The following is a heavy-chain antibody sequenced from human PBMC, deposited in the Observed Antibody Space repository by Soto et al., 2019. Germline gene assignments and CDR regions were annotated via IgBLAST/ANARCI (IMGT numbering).Heavy chain of an antibody. CDR2: FDPEDGET. D-gene: IGHD1-1*01. V-gene: IGHV1-24*01. CDR3: ASPLPVEPGNYYFYGVDV. Sequence: ASVKVSCKVSGYTLTELSIHWVRQAPGKGLEWMGGFDPEDGETIYAQKFQGRVTMTEDTSTDTAYMDLSSLRSEDTAVYYRASPLPVEPGNYYFYGVDVWGQGTTVTVSS. CDR1: GYTLTELS. J-gene: IGHJ6*02.